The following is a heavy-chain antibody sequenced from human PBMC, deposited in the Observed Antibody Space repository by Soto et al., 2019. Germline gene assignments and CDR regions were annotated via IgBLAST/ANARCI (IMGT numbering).Heavy chain of an antibody. CDR2: IIPIFGTA. V-gene: IGHV1-69*06. J-gene: IGHJ4*02. Sequence: QVQLVQSGAEVKKPGSSVKVSCKASGGTFSSYAISWVRQAPGQGLEWMGGIIPIFGTANYAQKFQGRVTITADKSTSTADMELTSLRSEETAVYYWASLAAAGTLDYWGQGTLVTVSS. D-gene: IGHD6-13*01. CDR3: ASLAAAGTLDY. CDR1: GGTFSSYA.